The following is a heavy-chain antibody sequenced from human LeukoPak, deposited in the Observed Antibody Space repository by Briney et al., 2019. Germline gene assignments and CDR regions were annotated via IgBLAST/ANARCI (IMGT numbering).Heavy chain of an antibody. CDR2: TYYRSKWYN. CDR1: GDSLPSNSAA. V-gene: IGHV6-1*01. CDR3: ARATGDFDY. Sequence: SQTLSLTCAISGDSLPSNSAAWSWIRQSPSRGLEWLGRTYYRSKWYNDYAVSVKSRITIKPDTSKNQFSLQLNSVIPEDTAVYYCARATGDFDYWGQGTLVTVSS. J-gene: IGHJ4*02. D-gene: IGHD7-27*01.